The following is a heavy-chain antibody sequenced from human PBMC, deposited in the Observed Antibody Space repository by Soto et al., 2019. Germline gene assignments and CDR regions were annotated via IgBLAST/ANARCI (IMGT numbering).Heavy chain of an antibody. CDR3: ASIYPFYDLLTGAQLYAFDI. CDR2: IYYSGST. J-gene: IGHJ3*02. V-gene: IGHV4-59*01. CDR1: GDSISSSY. D-gene: IGHD3-9*01. Sequence: QVHLQESGPGLVKPSETLSLTCTVSGDSISSSYWNWIRQAPGKGLEWIGYIYYSGSTNFSPYLNTRVTISIDTSKEQFSLKLSSVTAADTAVYSCASIYPFYDLLTGAQLYAFDIWGQGTMVTVSS.